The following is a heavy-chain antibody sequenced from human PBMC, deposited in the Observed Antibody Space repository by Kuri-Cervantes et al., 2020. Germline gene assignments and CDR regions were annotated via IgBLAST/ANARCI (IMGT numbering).Heavy chain of an antibody. CDR3: ARGDDSRWFQD. D-gene: IGHD3-10*01. CDR1: TFTFSDYW. Sequence: GGSLRLSCAASTFTFSDYWMSWVRQAPGKGLEWVANIKQDGSEKYYVDSVKGRFTISRDNAKNSLSLQMNSLRAEDTALYYCARGDDSRWFQDWGQGTLVTVSS. CDR2: IKQDGSEK. V-gene: IGHV3-7*04. J-gene: IGHJ1*01.